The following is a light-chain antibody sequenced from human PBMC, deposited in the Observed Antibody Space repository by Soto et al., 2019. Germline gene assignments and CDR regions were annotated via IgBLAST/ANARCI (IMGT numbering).Light chain of an antibody. CDR1: QSVKNN. CDR2: DAS. J-gene: IGKJ1*01. V-gene: IGKV3-15*01. CDR3: QQYNGWPPWT. Sequence: EIVMTQSPATLSVSPGERVTLSCRASQSVKNNLAWYQQQPGQAPRLLIYDASIRATGIPARFSGSGSGTEFTLTISSLQSEDFAVYYCQQYNGWPPWTFAQGTKVDIK.